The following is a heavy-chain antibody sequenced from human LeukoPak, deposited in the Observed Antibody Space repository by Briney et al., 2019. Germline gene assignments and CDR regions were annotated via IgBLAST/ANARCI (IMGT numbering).Heavy chain of an antibody. Sequence: PGGSLRLSCAASAFSFSDYWMTWVRQAPGKGLHWVAHIKQDGSEEYYVDSVKGRFTISRDNAKTSLYLQMNSLRAEDTAVYYCARWNSGWEFDYWGQGTLVSVSS. J-gene: IGHJ4*02. CDR1: AFSFSDYW. V-gene: IGHV3-7*05. CDR3: ARWNSGWEFDY. D-gene: IGHD6-19*01. CDR2: IKQDGSEE.